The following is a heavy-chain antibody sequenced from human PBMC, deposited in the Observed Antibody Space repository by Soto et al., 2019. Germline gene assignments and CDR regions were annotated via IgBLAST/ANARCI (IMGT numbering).Heavy chain of an antibody. CDR2: ISAYNGNT. CDR1: GYTFTSYG. D-gene: IGHD5-18*01. V-gene: IGHV1-18*01. Sequence: QVQLVQSGAEVKKPGASVKDSCKASGYTFTSYGIGWVRQAPGQGLEWMGWISAYNGNTNYAQKLQGRVTMATDTSTSTAYMELRSLRSDDTAVYYCARVKYSPPYYYYSGMDVWGQGTTVTVSS. J-gene: IGHJ6*02. CDR3: ARVKYSPPYYYYSGMDV.